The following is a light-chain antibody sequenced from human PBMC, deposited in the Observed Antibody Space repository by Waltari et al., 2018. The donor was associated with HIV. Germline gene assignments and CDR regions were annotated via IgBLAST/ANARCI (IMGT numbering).Light chain of an antibody. CDR1: SSNIGANW. CDR3: AAWDDNLSAVV. J-gene: IGLJ2*01. V-gene: IGLV1-47*01. Sequence: QSVLTQPPSTSGTTGQRVTISCSGSSSNIGANWVCWFQQLPGTAPTLLIYRNNQRPSGVPDRYSASKSGTSASLAISDLRADDEADYYCAAWDDNLSAVVFGGRTKLSVL. CDR2: RNN.